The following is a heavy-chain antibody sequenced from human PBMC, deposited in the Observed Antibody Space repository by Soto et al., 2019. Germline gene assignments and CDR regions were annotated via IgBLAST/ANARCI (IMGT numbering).Heavy chain of an antibody. CDR3: ARDRLPYYDFWSGYYGVPATPNFDY. V-gene: IGHV1-18*01. Sequence: QVQLVQSGAEVKKPGASVKVSCKASGYTFTSYGISWVRQAPGQGLEWMGWISAYNGNTNSAQKLQGRVTMTTDTSERTAYMELRSLRSDATAVYYCARDRLPYYDFWSGYYGVPATPNFDYWGQATLVTVSS. CDR1: GYTFTSYG. D-gene: IGHD3-3*01. CDR2: ISAYNGNT. J-gene: IGHJ4*02.